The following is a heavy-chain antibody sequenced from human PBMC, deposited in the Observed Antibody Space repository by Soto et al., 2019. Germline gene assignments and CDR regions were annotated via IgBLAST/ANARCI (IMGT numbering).Heavy chain of an antibody. CDR2: ISGSDDST. Sequence: EVQLLESGGGLVQPGGSLRLSCAASGFTFSFYAMSWVRQAPGKGLEGVSGISGSDDSTYYGDSVKGRFTISRDNSKNTLYLKMNSLRADDTAVYYCAKAGQQLVPNWFDPWGQGTLVTVSS. D-gene: IGHD6-13*01. CDR3: AKAGQQLVPNWFDP. V-gene: IGHV3-23*01. J-gene: IGHJ5*02. CDR1: GFTFSFYA.